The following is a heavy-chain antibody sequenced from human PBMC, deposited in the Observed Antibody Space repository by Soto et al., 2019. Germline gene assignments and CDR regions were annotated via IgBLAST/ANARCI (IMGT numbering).Heavy chain of an antibody. V-gene: IGHV3-23*01. CDR2: ISGSFGST. D-gene: IGHD2-8*01. J-gene: IGHJ4*02. CDR1: GFSFSSYA. CDR3: ASRSATVLSLTY. Sequence: GGSLRLSCVASGFSFSSYAMNWVRQAPGKGLEWVSTISGSFGSTCYADSVQGRFTVSRDNSKNTLYLQMNSLRAEDTAVYYCASRSATVLSLTYWGPGTQVTVSS.